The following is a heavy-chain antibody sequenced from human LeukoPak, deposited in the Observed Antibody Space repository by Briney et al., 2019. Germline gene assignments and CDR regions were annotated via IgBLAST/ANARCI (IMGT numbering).Heavy chain of an antibody. D-gene: IGHD6-6*01. Sequence: GGSLRLSCAASGFTFSSYGMHWVRQAPGKGLEWVAFIRYDGSNKYYADSVKGRFAISRDNSKNTLYLQMNSLRAEDTAVYYCAKDGPPLVADYYYYMDVWGKGTTVTISS. V-gene: IGHV3-30*02. CDR1: GFTFSSYG. CDR2: IRYDGSNK. J-gene: IGHJ6*03. CDR3: AKDGPPLVADYYYYMDV.